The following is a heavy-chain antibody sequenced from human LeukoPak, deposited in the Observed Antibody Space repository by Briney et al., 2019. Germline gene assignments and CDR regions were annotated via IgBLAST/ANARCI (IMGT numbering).Heavy chain of an antibody. CDR2: IWYDGSNK. CDR3: ARDPGGVVYFDY. CDR1: GFTFNIYS. V-gene: IGHV3-33*08. Sequence: GGSLRLSCEASGFTFNIYSMNWVRQAPGKGLEWVAVIWYDGSNKYYADSVKGRFTISRDNSKNTLYLQMNTLRAEDTAVYYCARDPGGVVYFDYWGQGTLVTVSS. D-gene: IGHD2-8*01. J-gene: IGHJ4*02.